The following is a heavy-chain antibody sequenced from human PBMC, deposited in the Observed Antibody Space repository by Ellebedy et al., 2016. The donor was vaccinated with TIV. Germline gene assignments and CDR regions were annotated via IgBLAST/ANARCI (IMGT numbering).Heavy chain of an antibody. CDR2: INHSGTT. Sequence: MPSETLSLTCGVYGESFSGYFWSWIRQPPGKGLEWIGEINHSGTTNYNPSLKSRVNISIDMSKNQASLKLTSVTAADTAVYYCARERNGWELDRAFDYWGQGTLLTVSS. J-gene: IGHJ4*02. V-gene: IGHV4-34*01. D-gene: IGHD1-26*01. CDR3: ARERNGWELDRAFDY. CDR1: GESFSGYF.